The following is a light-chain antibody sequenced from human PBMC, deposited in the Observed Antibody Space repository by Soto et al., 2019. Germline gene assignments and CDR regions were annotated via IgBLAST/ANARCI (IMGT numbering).Light chain of an antibody. CDR2: DAS. CDR3: QQRTHSPLT. J-gene: IGKJ4*01. V-gene: IGKV3-11*01. CDR1: QSASSY. Sequence: EIVLTQSPATLSLSPGQRATLSFSSSQSASSYLAWYQQKPGQAPRLLIYDASNRATGIPARFSGSGSGTDFTLTISSLEPEDFAVYYCQQRTHSPLTFGGGTKVDIK.